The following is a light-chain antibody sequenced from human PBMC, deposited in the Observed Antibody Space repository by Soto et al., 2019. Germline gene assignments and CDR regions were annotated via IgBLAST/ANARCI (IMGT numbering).Light chain of an antibody. CDR3: QRYDSSRRT. V-gene: IGKV3-20*01. J-gene: IGKJ1*01. CDR2: GAS. Sequence: EIVLTQSPGTLSLSPGERATLSCRASQSVSSSYLAWYQQKPGQAPRLLIYGASSRATGIPDRFSGSGSGTDFTLTISRLEPEDLAVYYCQRYDSSRRTFGQGTEV. CDR1: QSVSSSY.